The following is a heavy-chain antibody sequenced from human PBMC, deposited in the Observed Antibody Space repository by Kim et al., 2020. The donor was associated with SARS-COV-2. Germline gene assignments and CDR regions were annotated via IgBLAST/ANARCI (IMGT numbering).Heavy chain of an antibody. CDR1: GFTFSSYS. D-gene: IGHD6-19*01. Sequence: GGSLRLSCAASGFTFSSYSMTWVRQAPGKGLEWVSSISSSSRYIYYADSVKGRFTISRDNAKNSLYLQMNSLRAEDTAVYYCARLRGVVYGSGCYGYYFDYGGQGALFTVSS. V-gene: IGHV3-21*01. CDR3: ARLRGVVYGSGCYGYYFDY. CDR2: ISSSSRYI. J-gene: IGHJ4*02.